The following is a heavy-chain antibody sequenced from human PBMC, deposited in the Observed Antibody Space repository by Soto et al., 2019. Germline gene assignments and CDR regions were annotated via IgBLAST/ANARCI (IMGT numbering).Heavy chain of an antibody. CDR3: AKAPRPYSSSWHSGAEGNWFDP. CDR1: GFTFSSYA. Sequence: EVQLLESGGGLVQPGGSLRLSCAASGFTFSSYAMSWVRQAPGKGLEWVSAISGSGGSTYYADSVKGRFTISRDNSKNTLYLQMNSLRAEDTAVYYCAKAPRPYSSSWHSGAEGNWFDPWGQGTLVTVSS. D-gene: IGHD6-13*01. V-gene: IGHV3-23*01. CDR2: ISGSGGST. J-gene: IGHJ5*02.